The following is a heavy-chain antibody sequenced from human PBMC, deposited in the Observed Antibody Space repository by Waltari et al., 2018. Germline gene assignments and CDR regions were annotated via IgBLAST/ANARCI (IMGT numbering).Heavy chain of an antibody. CDR1: GFSLSTIGVG. V-gene: IGHV2-5*01. Sequence: QITLKESGPTLVKPTQTLTLTCTFSGFSLSTIGVGVCWIRQPPGTAMEWFALIYWNDDKRYSPSLKSRLTITKDTSKNQVVLKMTNMDPVDTATYYCAHSRYCSSTSCYTNWFDPWGQGTLVTVSS. CDR2: IYWNDDK. CDR3: AHSRYCSSTSCYTNWFDP. D-gene: IGHD2-2*01. J-gene: IGHJ5*02.